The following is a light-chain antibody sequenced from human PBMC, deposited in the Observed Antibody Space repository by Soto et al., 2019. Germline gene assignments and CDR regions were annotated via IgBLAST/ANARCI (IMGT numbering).Light chain of an antibody. CDR1: QSISTY. Sequence: DIQMTQSPSSLSASVGDRVTITCRASQSISTYLNWYQQKPGKAPNLLIYAASSLQSGVPSRFTGNGSGTDFTLTISSLQPEAFATYYCQQSYSTPLTFGGGAKVEIK. CDR3: QQSYSTPLT. J-gene: IGKJ4*01. CDR2: AAS. V-gene: IGKV1-39*01.